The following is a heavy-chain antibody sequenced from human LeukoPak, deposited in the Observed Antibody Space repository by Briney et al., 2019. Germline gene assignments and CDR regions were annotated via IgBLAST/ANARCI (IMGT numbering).Heavy chain of an antibody. CDR1: GFTFSSYS. V-gene: IGHV3-21*01. Sequence: GGSLRLSCAASGFTFSSYSMNWVRQAPGKGLEWVSSISSSSSYIYYADSVKGRFTISRDNAKNSLYLQMNSLRAEDTAAYYCARDSIAVAGTSRYWGQGTLVTVSS. CDR3: ARDSIAVAGTSRY. D-gene: IGHD6-19*01. CDR2: ISSSSSYI. J-gene: IGHJ4*02.